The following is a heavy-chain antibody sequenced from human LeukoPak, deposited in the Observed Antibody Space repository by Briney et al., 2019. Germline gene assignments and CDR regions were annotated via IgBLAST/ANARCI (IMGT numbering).Heavy chain of an antibody. CDR1: GDSIRSSNYY. D-gene: IGHD2-2*01. CDR3: AKTLLGYCSSTSCPTHYFDY. V-gene: IGHV4-39*07. Sequence: SETLSLTCTVSGDSIRSSNYYWGWIRQPPGKGLEWIGSIYHSGSTYYNPSLKSRVTISVDTSKNQFSLKLSSVTAADTAVYYCAKTLLGYCSSTSCPTHYFDYWGQGTLVTVSS. CDR2: IYHSGST. J-gene: IGHJ4*02.